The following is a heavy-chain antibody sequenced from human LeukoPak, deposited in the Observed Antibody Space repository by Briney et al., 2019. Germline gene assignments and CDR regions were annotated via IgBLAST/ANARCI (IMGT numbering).Heavy chain of an antibody. J-gene: IGHJ5*02. CDR1: GFTFSSYE. CDR2: ISSSGSTI. D-gene: IGHD6-13*01. Sequence: GGSLRLSCAASGFTFSSYEMNWVRQAPGKGLEWVSYISSSGSTIYYADSVKGRFTISRDNAKNSLYLQMNSLRAEDTAVYYCARVAAAGTNWSDPWGQGTLVTVSS. V-gene: IGHV3-48*03. CDR3: ARVAAAGTNWSDP.